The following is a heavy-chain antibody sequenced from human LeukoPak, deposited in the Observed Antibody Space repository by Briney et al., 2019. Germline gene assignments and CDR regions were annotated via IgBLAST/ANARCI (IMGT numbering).Heavy chain of an antibody. J-gene: IGHJ4*02. CDR2: TYYRSKWYY. Sequence: SQTLSLTCAISGDSVSNNNAAWNWIRQSPSRGLEWLGRTYYRSKWYYDYAVAVKSRISINPDTSKNQFSLQLSSVTPEDTAVYYCARDPVGGSTIFDYWGQGTLVTVSS. CDR1: GDSVSNNNAA. V-gene: IGHV6-1*01. D-gene: IGHD1-26*01. CDR3: ARDPVGGSTIFDY.